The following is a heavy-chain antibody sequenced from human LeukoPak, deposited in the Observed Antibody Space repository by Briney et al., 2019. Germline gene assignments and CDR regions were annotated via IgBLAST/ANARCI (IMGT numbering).Heavy chain of an antibody. CDR2: INSDGSSI. V-gene: IGHV3-74*03. CDR3: TRAEEQRSIDY. D-gene: IGHD6-25*01. Sequence: PGGSLRLSCAASGFTLSNYWMHWVRQAPGKGLVWVSRINSDGSSITYADYVKGRFTIYRDNAKNTLYLQMNSLTAEGTAMYYCTRAEEQRSIDYGGQGTLVTVS. CDR1: GFTLSNYW. J-gene: IGHJ4*02.